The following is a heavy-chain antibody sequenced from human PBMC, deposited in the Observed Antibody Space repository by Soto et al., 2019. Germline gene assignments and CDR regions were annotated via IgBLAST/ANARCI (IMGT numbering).Heavy chain of an antibody. CDR1: GFTFSSYG. CDR2: IWYDGSNK. J-gene: IGHJ6*02. CDR3: ARGGDYYYGMDV. V-gene: IGHV3-33*01. Sequence: QVQLVESGGGVVQPGRSLRLSCAASGFTFSSYGMHWVRQAPGKGLEWVAVIWYDGSNKYYADSVKGRFTISKDNSKNTLYLQMNSLRAEDTAVCYCARGGDYYYGMDVWGQGTTVTVSS.